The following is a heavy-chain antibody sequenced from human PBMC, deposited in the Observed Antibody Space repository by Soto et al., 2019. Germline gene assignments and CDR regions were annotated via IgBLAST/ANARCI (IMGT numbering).Heavy chain of an antibody. CDR3: ARDISGGRASYYSYYYGMDV. CDR2: IYSGGST. D-gene: IGHD2-8*02. J-gene: IGHJ6*02. Sequence: EVQLVESGGGLVQPGGSLRLSCAASGFTVSSNYMSWVRQAPGKGLEWVSVIYSGGSTYYADSVKGRFTISRDNSKNTLYLQMNSLRAEDTAVYYCARDISGGRASYYSYYYGMDVWGQGTTVTVSS. CDR1: GFTVSSNY. V-gene: IGHV3-66*01.